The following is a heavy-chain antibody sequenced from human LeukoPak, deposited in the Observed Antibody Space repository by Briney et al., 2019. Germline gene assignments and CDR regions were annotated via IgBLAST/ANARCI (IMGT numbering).Heavy chain of an antibody. CDR1: GGSISSSSYY. Sequence: SETLSLTCTVSGGSISSSSYYWGWIRQPPGKGLEWIGYIYYGGSTNYNPSLRSRVTISVDTSKNQFSLKLSSVTAADTAVYYCARSKRDIYDVLTGYYGVGYYGMDVWGQGTTVTVSS. D-gene: IGHD3-9*01. CDR2: IYYGGST. V-gene: IGHV4-61*05. CDR3: ARSKRDIYDVLTGYYGVGYYGMDV. J-gene: IGHJ6*02.